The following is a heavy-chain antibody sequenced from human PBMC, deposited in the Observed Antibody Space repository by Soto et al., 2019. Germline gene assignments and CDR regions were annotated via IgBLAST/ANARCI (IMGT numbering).Heavy chain of an antibody. Sequence: ASVKVSCKASGYTVTSYGITWVRQAPGQGLEWLGWISAYDGNTNYAQILQGRVSMTTDTSTNTAYMEVRSLRSDDTAVYYCARGGYYDSSGSRNYYYYGMNVWGQGTTVTV. CDR3: ARGGYYDSSGSRNYYYYGMNV. V-gene: IGHV1-18*01. D-gene: IGHD3-22*01. J-gene: IGHJ6*02. CDR1: GYTVTSYG. CDR2: ISAYDGNT.